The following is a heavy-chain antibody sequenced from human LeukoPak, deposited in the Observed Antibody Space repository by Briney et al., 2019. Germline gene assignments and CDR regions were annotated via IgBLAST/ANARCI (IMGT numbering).Heavy chain of an antibody. Sequence: GGSLGLSCAASGFTFSGYWMSWVRQAPGKGLEWVANIKQDGSEKYYVDSVKGRFTISRDNAKNSLYLQMNSLRAEDTAVYYCARESSSGEIDYWGQGTLVTVSS. V-gene: IGHV3-7*01. CDR1: GFTFSGYW. CDR3: ARESSSGEIDY. CDR2: IKQDGSEK. J-gene: IGHJ4*02. D-gene: IGHD6-19*01.